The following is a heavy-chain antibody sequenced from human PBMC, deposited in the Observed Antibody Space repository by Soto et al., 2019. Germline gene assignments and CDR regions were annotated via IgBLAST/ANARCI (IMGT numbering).Heavy chain of an antibody. Sequence: GGSLRLSCAASGFRFSAYAMHWVRQAPGKGLEWVAVISYEGSNRFYADSVKGRFTVSRDNSKNMVYLQMNSLRGEDTAVFYCANDYGDYNFNYGMDVWGQGTTVTVSS. CDR3: ANDYGDYNFNYGMDV. CDR1: GFRFSAYA. D-gene: IGHD4-17*01. J-gene: IGHJ6*02. CDR2: ISYEGSNR. V-gene: IGHV3-30*18.